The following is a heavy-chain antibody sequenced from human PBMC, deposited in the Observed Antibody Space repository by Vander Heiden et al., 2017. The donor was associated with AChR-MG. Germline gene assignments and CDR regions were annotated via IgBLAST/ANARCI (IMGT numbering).Heavy chain of an antibody. CDR2: IVVGSGNT. CDR1: GFTFTSSA. Sequence: QMQLVQSGPEVKTPGTSVKVSCKASGFTFTSSAVQWVRQARGQRLEWIGWIVVGSGNTNYAQKFQERVTITRDMSTSTAYMELSSLRSEDTAVYYCAAERGRYSSSSYYYYYMDVWGKGTTVTVSS. J-gene: IGHJ6*03. V-gene: IGHV1-58*01. D-gene: IGHD6-6*01. CDR3: AAERGRYSSSSYYYYYMDV.